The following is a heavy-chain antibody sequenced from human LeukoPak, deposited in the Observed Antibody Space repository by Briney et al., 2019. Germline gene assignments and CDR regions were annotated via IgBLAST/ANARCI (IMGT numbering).Heavy chain of an antibody. D-gene: IGHD4-17*01. V-gene: IGHV3-20*04. Sequence: GGSLRLSCAASGFTFDGYGMTWVRQVPGKGLEWVSGRDGGSTSYADSVKGRFTISRDSAKNSLYLQMNSLRADDTALYYCARDPYGAYAYFDYWGQGTLVTVSS. J-gene: IGHJ4*02. CDR3: ARDPYGAYAYFDY. CDR1: GFTFDGYG. CDR2: RDGGST.